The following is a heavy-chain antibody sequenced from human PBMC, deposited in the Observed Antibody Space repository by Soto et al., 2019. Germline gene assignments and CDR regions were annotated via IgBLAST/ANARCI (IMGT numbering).Heavy chain of an antibody. CDR3: ARDYDFWSGYYQSDY. CDR2: ISAYNGNT. Sequence: ASVKVSCKASGYTFTSYGISWVRQAPGQGLEWMGWISAYNGNTNYAQKIQGRVTMTTDTSTSTAYMELRSLRSDDTAVYYCARDYDFWSGYYQSDYWGQGTLVTVSS. V-gene: IGHV1-18*01. CDR1: GYTFTSYG. J-gene: IGHJ4*02. D-gene: IGHD3-3*01.